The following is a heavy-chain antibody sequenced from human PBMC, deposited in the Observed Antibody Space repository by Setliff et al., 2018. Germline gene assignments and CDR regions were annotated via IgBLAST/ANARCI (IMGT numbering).Heavy chain of an antibody. Sequence: SETLSLTCAASGYSISSGYYWGWIRQPPGKGLEWIGSIYHSGSTYYNPSLKSRVTISVDTSKNQFSLKLSSVTAADTAVYYCARSAGYSSSWYNYYYGMDVWGQGTTVTAP. J-gene: IGHJ6*02. CDR3: ARSAGYSSSWYNYYYGMDV. V-gene: IGHV4-38-2*01. CDR1: GYSISSGYY. D-gene: IGHD6-13*01. CDR2: IYHSGST.